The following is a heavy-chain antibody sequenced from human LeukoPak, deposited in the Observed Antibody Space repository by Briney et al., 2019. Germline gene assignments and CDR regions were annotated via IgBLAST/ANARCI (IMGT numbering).Heavy chain of an antibody. D-gene: IGHD3-10*01. CDR2: ISSSGSTI. CDR3: AKDPRHGSGTYSYYYFFYYMDV. Sequence: GGSLRLSCAASGFTFSDYYMSWIRQAPGKGLEWVSYISSSGSTIYYADSVKGRFTISRDNAKNSLYLQMNSLRAEDTAVYYCAKDPRHGSGTYSYYYFFYYMDVWGKGTTVTISS. CDR1: GFTFSDYY. J-gene: IGHJ6*03. V-gene: IGHV3-11*04.